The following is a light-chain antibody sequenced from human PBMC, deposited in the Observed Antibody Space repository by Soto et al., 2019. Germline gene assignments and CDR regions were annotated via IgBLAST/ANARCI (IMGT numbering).Light chain of an antibody. Sequence: DIQMTQSPSTLSASVGDRVTITCLASQSISSWLAWYQQKPGKAPKLLIYDASSLESGVPSRFSGSGSGSEFTLTISSLQPDDFATYYCQQYNSYSGTFGQGTLVDIK. J-gene: IGKJ1*01. CDR2: DAS. CDR1: QSISSW. CDR3: QQYNSYSGT. V-gene: IGKV1-5*01.